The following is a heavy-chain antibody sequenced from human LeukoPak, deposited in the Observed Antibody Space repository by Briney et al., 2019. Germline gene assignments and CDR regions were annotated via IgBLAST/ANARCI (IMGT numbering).Heavy chain of an antibody. CDR1: GYTFTGYY. CDR3: ARGHSIVGATSAFDI. Sequence: GASVKVSCKASGYTFTGYYMHWVRQAPGQGLEWMGWINPNSGGTNYAQKFQGRVTMTRDTSISTAYMELSRLRSGDTAVYYCARGHSIVGATSAFDIWGQGTMVTVSS. J-gene: IGHJ3*02. CDR2: INPNSGGT. D-gene: IGHD1-26*01. V-gene: IGHV1-2*02.